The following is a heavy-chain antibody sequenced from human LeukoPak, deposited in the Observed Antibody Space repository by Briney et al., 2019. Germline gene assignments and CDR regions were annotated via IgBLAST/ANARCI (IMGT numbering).Heavy chain of an antibody. D-gene: IGHD3-10*01. CDR1: GFTFSSYS. J-gene: IGHJ4*02. V-gene: IGHV3-48*02. Sequence: PGGSLRLSCAASGFTFSSYSMNWVRRAPGKGLEWVSYITSSSSTMYYADSVKGRFTISRDNAKNSLYLQMNSLRDEDTAVYYCATTYAGSGSYSFDHWGQGTLVTVSS. CDR2: ITSSSSTM. CDR3: ATTYAGSGSYSFDH.